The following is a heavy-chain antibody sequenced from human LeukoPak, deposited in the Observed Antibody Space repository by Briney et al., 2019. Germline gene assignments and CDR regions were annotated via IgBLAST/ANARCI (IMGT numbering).Heavy chain of an antibody. CDR3: ARAPPRYCSSTSCYRTRPSWFDP. D-gene: IGHD2-2*01. Sequence: PSETLSLTCAVYGGSFSGYYWSWIRQPPGKGLEWIGEINHSGSTNYNPSLKSRVTISVDTSKNQFSLKLISVTAADTAVYYCARAPPRYCSSTSCYRTRPSWFDPWGQGTLVTVSS. J-gene: IGHJ5*02. CDR2: INHSGST. CDR1: GGSFSGYY. V-gene: IGHV4-34*01.